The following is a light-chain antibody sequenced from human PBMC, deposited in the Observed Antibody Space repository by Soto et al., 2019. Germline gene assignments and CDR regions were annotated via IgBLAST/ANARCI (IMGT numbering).Light chain of an antibody. CDR2: AAS. J-gene: IGKJ5*01. V-gene: IGKV3-11*01. CDR3: QQYNNWPPIT. Sequence: EIVLTQSPATLSLSPGERATLSCRASQSVSNYLAWYQQKPGQAPRLLIYAASDRATGIPARFSGSGSGTDFTLTISSLEPEDFGIFYCQQYNNWPPITFGQGTRLEIK. CDR1: QSVSNY.